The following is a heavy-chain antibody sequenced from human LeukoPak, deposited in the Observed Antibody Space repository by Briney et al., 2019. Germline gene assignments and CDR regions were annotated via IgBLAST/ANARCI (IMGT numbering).Heavy chain of an antibody. CDR1: GDSISTSTFY. CDR3: ARHDGYDFWSGYSHLFDY. J-gene: IGHJ4*02. D-gene: IGHD3-3*01. CDR2: INYSGST. Sequence: SETLSLNCTVSGDSISTSTFYWGWIRQPPGKGLEWIGSINYSGSTYYNPSLKSRVTISVDTSKNQFSLKLSSVTAADTAVYYCARHDGYDFWSGYSHLFDYWGQGTLVTVSS. V-gene: IGHV4-39*01.